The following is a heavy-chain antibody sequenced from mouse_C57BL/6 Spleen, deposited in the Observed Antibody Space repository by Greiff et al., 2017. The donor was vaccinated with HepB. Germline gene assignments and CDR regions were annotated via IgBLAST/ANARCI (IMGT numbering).Heavy chain of an antibody. D-gene: IGHD1-1*01. CDR1: GFTFSDYG. V-gene: IGHV5-17*01. CDR3: ARPVVRYYYAMDY. Sequence: EVHLVESGGGLVKPGGSLKLSCAVSGFTFSDYGMHWVRQAPEKGLEWVAYISSGSSTIYYADTVKGRFTISRDNAKNTLFLQMTSMRSEDTAMYYCARPVVRYYYAMDYWGQGTSVTVSS. J-gene: IGHJ4*01. CDR2: ISSGSSTI.